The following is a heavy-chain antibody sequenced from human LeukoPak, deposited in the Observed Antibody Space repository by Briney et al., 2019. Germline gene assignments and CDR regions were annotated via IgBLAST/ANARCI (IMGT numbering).Heavy chain of an antibody. CDR2: IYYSGST. Sequence: SETLSLTCTVSGGSISSSSYYWGWIRQPPGKGLEWIGSIYYSGSTYYNPSLKSRVTISVDTSKNQFSLKLSSVTAADTAVYYCASSGWRTNWFDPWGQGTLATVSS. J-gene: IGHJ5*02. CDR3: ASSGWRTNWFDP. CDR1: GGSISSSSYY. D-gene: IGHD6-19*01. V-gene: IGHV4-39*01.